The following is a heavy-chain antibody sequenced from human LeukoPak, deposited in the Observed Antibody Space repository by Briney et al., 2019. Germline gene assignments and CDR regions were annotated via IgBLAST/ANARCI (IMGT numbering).Heavy chain of an antibody. CDR2: ISSNGGST. CDR3: ATRIYYDILTGYYDDAFDV. D-gene: IGHD3-9*01. V-gene: IGHV3-64D*06. CDR1: GFTLSSFA. J-gene: IGHJ3*01. Sequence: PGGSLRLSCSASGFTLSSFAMNWVRQAPGKGLEYVSAISSNGGSTYYADSVKGRFTISRDNSKKTLYLQMSSLRAEDTAVYYCATRIYYDILTGYYDDAFDVWGQGTMVTVSS.